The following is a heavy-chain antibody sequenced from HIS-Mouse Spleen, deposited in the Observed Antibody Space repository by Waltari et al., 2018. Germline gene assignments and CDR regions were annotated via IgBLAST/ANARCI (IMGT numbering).Heavy chain of an antibody. Sequence: EVQLVESGGGLIQPGGSLRLSWAASGFTVSSNYMSWVRQAPGKGLEWVSVIYSGGSTYYTDSVKGRFTISRDNSKNTLYLQMNSLRAEDTAVYYCAGGVGSSWYYFDYWGQGTLVTVSS. J-gene: IGHJ4*02. CDR3: AGGVGSSWYYFDY. D-gene: IGHD6-13*01. CDR1: GFTVSSNY. CDR2: IYSGGST. V-gene: IGHV3-53*01.